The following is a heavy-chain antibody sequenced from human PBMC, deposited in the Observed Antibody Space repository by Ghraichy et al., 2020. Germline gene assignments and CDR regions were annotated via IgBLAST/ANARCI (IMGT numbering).Heavy chain of an antibody. V-gene: IGHV3-30*04. Sequence: GGSLRLSCTASGFTFNTYAMHWVRLAPGKGLEWLAFISFGGSNTYYADSVKGRFTISRDNSKNTMYLQMNSLRSEDTAVYYCARDYLSGNYPDPMWYFDYWGQGTLVTVSP. CDR1: GFTFNTYA. CDR2: ISFGGSNT. CDR3: ARDYLSGNYPDPMWYFDY. D-gene: IGHD1-26*01. J-gene: IGHJ4*02.